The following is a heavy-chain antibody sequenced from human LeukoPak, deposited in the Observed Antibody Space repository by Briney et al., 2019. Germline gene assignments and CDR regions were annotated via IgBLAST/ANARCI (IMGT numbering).Heavy chain of an antibody. D-gene: IGHD6-19*01. CDR2: ISAYNGNT. J-gene: IGHJ4*02. Sequence: ASVKVSCKASGGTFSSYGISWVRQAPGQGLEWMGWISAYNGNTNYAQKLQGRVTMTTDTSTSTAYMELRSLRSDDTAVYYCASGHDGPGYSSGWYDDVYWGQGTLVTVSS. V-gene: IGHV1-18*01. CDR3: ASGHDGPGYSSGWYDDVY. CDR1: GGTFSSYG.